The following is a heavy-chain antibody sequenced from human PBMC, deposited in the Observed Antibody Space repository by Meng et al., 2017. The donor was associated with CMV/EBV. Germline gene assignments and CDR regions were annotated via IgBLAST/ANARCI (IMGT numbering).Heavy chain of an antibody. V-gene: IGHV4-59*01. CDR2: IYYSGST. CDR3: ARASGSLISFDY. D-gene: IGHD1-26*01. CDR1: GDSISTYY. Sequence: SETLSLTCTVSGDSISTYYWSWIRQPPGKGLEWIGYIYYSGSTNYNPSLKSRVTISVDTSKNQFSLKLSSVTAADTAVYYCARASGSLISFDYWGQGTLVTVSS. J-gene: IGHJ4*02.